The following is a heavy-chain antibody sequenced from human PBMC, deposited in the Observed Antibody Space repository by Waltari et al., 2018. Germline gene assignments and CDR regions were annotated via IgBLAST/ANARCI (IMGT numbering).Heavy chain of an antibody. J-gene: IGHJ4*02. CDR1: GFTFDDYA. CDR3: ATQLPAARYRRVLGY. Sequence: EVQLVESGGGLVQPGRSLRLSCAASGFTFDDYAMHWVRQAPGKGLEWVSGISWNSGSIGYSDSVKGRFTISRDNAKNSLYLQMNSLRSEDTAVYYCATQLPAARYRRVLGYWGQGTLVTVSS. CDR2: ISWNSGSI. V-gene: IGHV3-9*01. D-gene: IGHD2-2*01.